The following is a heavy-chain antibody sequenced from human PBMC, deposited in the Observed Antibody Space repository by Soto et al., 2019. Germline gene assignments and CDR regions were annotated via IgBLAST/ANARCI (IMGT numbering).Heavy chain of an antibody. D-gene: IGHD2-15*01. Sequence: QLQLQESGPGLVKPSETLSLTCTVSGGSISSSSYYWGWIRQPPGKGLEWIGSIFYSGRTYYNPSPKSRVTISVDTSKNQFSLKLSSVTAADTAVYYCARHLTYCSAGSCYSDFPYYGMDVWGQGTTVTVSS. V-gene: IGHV4-39*01. CDR1: GGSISSSSYY. CDR3: ARHLTYCSAGSCYSDFPYYGMDV. CDR2: IFYSGRT. J-gene: IGHJ6*02.